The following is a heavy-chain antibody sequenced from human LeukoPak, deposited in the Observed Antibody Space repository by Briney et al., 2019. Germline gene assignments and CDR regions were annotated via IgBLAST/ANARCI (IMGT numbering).Heavy chain of an antibody. CDR2: ICSSGSTI. J-gene: IGHJ6*02. CDR3: ARGGRFLEWSGGPVYYYYGMDV. CDR1: GFTFSDYY. D-gene: IGHD3-3*01. V-gene: IGHV3-11*01. Sequence: GGSLRLSCAASGFTFSDYYMSWIRQAPGKGLEWVSCICSSGSTIYYADSVKGRFTISRDNAKNSLYLQMNSLRAEDTAVYYCARGGRFLEWSGGPVYYYYGMDVWGQGTTVTVSS.